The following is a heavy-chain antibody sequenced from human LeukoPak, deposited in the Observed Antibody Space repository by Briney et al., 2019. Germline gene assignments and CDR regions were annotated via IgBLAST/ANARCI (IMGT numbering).Heavy chain of an antibody. CDR1: GYTFTSYY. D-gene: IGHD3-22*01. J-gene: IGHJ5*02. CDR2: INPSGGST. Sequence: GASVKVSCKASGYTFTSYYMHWVRQAPGQGLEWMGIINPSGGSTSYAQKFQGRVTMTRDTSTSTVYMELSSLRSEDTAVYYCARARDYYDSSGKNWFDPWGQGTLVTVSS. V-gene: IGHV1-46*01. CDR3: ARARDYYDSSGKNWFDP.